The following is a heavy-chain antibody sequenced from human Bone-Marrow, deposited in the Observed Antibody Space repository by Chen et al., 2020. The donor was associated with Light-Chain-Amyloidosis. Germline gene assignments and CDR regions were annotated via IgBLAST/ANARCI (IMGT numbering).Heavy chain of an antibody. CDR1: GYTFTSYG. Sequence: QVQLVQSGAEVKKPGASVKVSCKASGYTFTSYGISWVRQAPGQGLEWMGWISAYNGNTNYAQKLQGRVTMSTDTSTSTAYMELRSLRSDDTAVYYCAKTPRTDYDIVANWFDPWGQGTLVTVSS. CDR3: AKTPRTDYDIVANWFDP. D-gene: IGHD3-9*01. J-gene: IGHJ5*02. V-gene: IGHV1-18*01. CDR2: ISAYNGNT.